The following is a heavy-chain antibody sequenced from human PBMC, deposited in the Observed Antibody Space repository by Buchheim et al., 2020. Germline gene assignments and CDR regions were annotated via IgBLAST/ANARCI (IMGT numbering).Heavy chain of an antibody. CDR2: ISYDGSNK. CDR3: AKPGLLYYDFWSGYYA. Sequence: QVHLVESGGGVVQSGRSLRLSCAASGFTFSSYGMHWVRQAPGKGLEWVAVISYDGSNKYYADSVKGRFTISRDNSKNTQYLQMNSLRAEDTAVYYCAKPGLLYYDFWSGYYAWGQGTL. D-gene: IGHD3-3*01. CDR1: GFTFSSYG. V-gene: IGHV3-30*18. J-gene: IGHJ5*02.